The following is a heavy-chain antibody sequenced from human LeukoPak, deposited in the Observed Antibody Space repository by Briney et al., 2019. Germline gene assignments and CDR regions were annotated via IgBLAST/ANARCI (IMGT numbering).Heavy chain of an antibody. CDR2: IYYSGST. J-gene: IGHJ5*02. V-gene: IGHV4-30-4*01. CDR1: GGSISSGDYY. D-gene: IGHD2-2*01. CDR3: ARGFDCSSSSCLWFDP. Sequence: SQTLSLTCTVSGGSISSGDYYWRWIRQPPGKGLEWIGYIYYSGSTYYNPSLKSRVTISVDTSKNQFSLKLSSVTAADTAVYYCARGFDCSSSSCLWFDPWGQGTLVTVSS.